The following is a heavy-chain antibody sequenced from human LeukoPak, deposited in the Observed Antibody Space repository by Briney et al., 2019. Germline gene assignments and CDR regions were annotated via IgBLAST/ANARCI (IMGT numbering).Heavy chain of an antibody. D-gene: IGHD3-10*01. J-gene: IGHJ6*02. CDR2: INTYNGHT. V-gene: IGHV1-18*01. Sequence: GASVKVSCKASGYSFTSYGISWVRQAPGQGLEWMGWINTYNGHTVYAQKVQGRVTMTTDTSTSTAYMEVRSLRSDDTAVYYCARDCSTLMIRGVLDVWGQGTTVTVSS. CDR3: ARDCSTLMIRGVLDV. CDR1: GYSFTSYG.